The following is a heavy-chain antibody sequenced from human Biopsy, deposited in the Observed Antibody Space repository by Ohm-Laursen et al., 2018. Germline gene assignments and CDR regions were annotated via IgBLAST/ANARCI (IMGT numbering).Heavy chain of an antibody. D-gene: IGHD5-12*01. CDR1: GVSINGGRYY. J-gene: IGHJ4*02. V-gene: IGHV4-31*03. CDR3: ARLGSGDYFPTFFDF. Sequence: SETLSLTCTASGVSINGGRYYWNWIRYHPGKGLEWIGNIFYSANTYYNPSLKSRVTISVDTSKNQFSLKLSSVTAADTAVYYCARLGSGDYFPTFFDFWGQGALVTVSS. CDR2: IFYSANT.